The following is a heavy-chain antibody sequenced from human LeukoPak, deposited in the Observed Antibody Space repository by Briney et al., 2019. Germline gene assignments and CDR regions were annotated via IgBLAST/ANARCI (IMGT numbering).Heavy chain of an antibody. D-gene: IGHD6-13*01. CDR2: ISSSSSTI. J-gene: IGHJ6*02. V-gene: IGHV3-48*02. Sequence: GGSLRLSCAASGFTFSSYSMNWVRRAPGKGLEWVSYISSSSSTIYYADSVKGRFTISRDNAKNSLYLQMNSLRDEDTAVYYCASGGIGSSWYYYYYYGMDVWGQGTTVTVSS. CDR1: GFTFSSYS. CDR3: ASGGIGSSWYYYYYYGMDV.